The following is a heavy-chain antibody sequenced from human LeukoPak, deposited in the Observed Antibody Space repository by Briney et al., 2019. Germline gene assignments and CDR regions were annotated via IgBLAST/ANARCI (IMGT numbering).Heavy chain of an antibody. J-gene: IGHJ3*02. V-gene: IGHV3-48*01. D-gene: IGHD3-10*01. CDR2: IIRSNRTI. Sequence: GGSLRLSCTASGFTFIRSSMNWVRQAPGKGLEWLSFIIRSNRTINYAASVKGRFTTSRDNAKNSLYLQMSSLRVEDTAVYYCAREVYYGSQDAFDIWGHGTVVTVSS. CDR1: GFTFIRSS. CDR3: AREVYYGSQDAFDI.